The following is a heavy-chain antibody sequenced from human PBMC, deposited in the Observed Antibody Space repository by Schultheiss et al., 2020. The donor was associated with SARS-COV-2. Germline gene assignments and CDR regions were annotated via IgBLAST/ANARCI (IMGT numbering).Heavy chain of an antibody. D-gene: IGHD5-12*01. J-gene: IGHJ4*02. CDR1: GFTFNNYA. Sequence: GESLKISCAAYGFTFNNYAMNWVRQAPGKGLEWVSYINRNSGAIYYADSVKGRFTISRDNAKNSLYLQMHSLRAEDTAVYYCARDGGNSGYDWAIDYWGQGTLVTVSS. CDR3: ARDGGNSGYDWAIDY. V-gene: IGHV3-48*04. CDR2: INRNSGAI.